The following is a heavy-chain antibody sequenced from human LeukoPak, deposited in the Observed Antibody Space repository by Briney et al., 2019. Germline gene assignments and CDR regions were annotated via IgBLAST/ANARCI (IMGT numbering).Heavy chain of an antibody. CDR3: AKDMDTMMVIFDPT. V-gene: IGHV3-23*01. CDR1: GFTFSNFA. J-gene: IGHJ5*02. D-gene: IGHD3-22*01. CDR2: ISSRGGSP. Sequence: WGSLRLSCAASGFTFSNFALNWVRQAPGKGLEWVSAISSRGGSPYYADSVKGRFTISRDNSENTLYLQMNSLRAEDTAVYYCAKDMDTMMVIFDPTWGQGTLVTVSS.